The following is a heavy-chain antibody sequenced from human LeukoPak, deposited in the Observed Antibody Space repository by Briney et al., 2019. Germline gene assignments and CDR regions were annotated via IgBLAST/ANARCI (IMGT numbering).Heavy chain of an antibody. V-gene: IGHV1-8*03. D-gene: IGHD2-15*01. J-gene: IGHJ4*02. CDR3: ARGLDLVSTPFDY. CDR2: MNPNTGNA. Sequence: ASVKVSCKASGYTFTNFDINWVRQATGQGLEWMGWMNPNTGNAGYAQKFQDRVTITWDASISTAYMDLSSLRSEDTAVYYCARGLDLVSTPFDYWGQGTLVTVSS. CDR1: GYTFTNFD.